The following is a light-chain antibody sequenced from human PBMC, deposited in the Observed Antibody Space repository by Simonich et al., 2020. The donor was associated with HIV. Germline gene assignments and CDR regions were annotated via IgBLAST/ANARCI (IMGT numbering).Light chain of an antibody. CDR1: QTISTW. CDR3: QQYNSYSQM. V-gene: IGKV1-5*03. J-gene: IGKJ1*01. Sequence: DIQMTQSPSTLSASVGDRVTITCRASQTISTWLAWYQQKPGKAPKLLIYEASRLPSVVPSRFSGSGSGTEFTLTISSLQPDDFATYYCQQYNSYSQMFGQGTRVEIK. CDR2: EAS.